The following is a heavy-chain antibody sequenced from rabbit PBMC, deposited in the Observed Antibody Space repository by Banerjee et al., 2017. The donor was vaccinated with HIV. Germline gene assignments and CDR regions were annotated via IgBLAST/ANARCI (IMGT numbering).Heavy chain of an antibody. CDR3: LRRWHSTDL. D-gene: IGHD7-1*01. V-gene: IGHV1S47*01. CDR2: ITYGGSA. J-gene: IGHJ3*01. Sequence: QEQLVESGGGLVQPGGSLKLSCKASGFDFSSYGVSWVRQAPGKGLEWIGYITYGGSAYYASWVKGQFTISRDNAQNTVSLQLNSRTAADTATYFCLRRWHSTDLWGQGTLVTVS. CDR1: GFDFSSYG.